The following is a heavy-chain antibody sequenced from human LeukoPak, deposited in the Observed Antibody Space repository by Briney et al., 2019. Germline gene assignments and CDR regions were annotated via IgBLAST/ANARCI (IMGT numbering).Heavy chain of an antibody. V-gene: IGHV4-39*01. CDR1: GGSISSSSYY. D-gene: IGHD5-18*01. CDR2: IYYSGST. CDR3: ARQLGDTANWFDP. J-gene: IGHJ5*02. Sequence: SETLSRTCTVSGGSISSSSYYWGWIRQPPGKGLEWIGSIYYSGSTYYNPSLKSRVTISVDTSKNQFSLKLSSVTAADTAVYYCARQLGDTANWFDPWGQGTLVTVSP.